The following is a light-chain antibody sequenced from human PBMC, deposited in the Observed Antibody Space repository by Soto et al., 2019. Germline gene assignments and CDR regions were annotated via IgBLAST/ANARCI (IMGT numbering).Light chain of an antibody. CDR1: QSVSNN. Sequence: EIVLTQSPGTLSLSPGERATLSCRASQSVSNNYLAWYQQKPGQAPRLLIYGASTRATGIPARFSGSGSGTEFTLTISSLQSEDLAVYYCQQYNNWPPVTFGQGTKVDIK. J-gene: IGKJ1*01. CDR3: QQYNNWPPVT. V-gene: IGKV3-15*01. CDR2: GAS.